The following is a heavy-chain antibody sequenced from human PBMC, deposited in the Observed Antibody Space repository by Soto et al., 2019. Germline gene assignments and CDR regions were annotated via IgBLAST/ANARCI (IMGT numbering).Heavy chain of an antibody. V-gene: IGHV4-61*08. Sequence: SETLSLTCSVSGGSVSSGDYYWSWIRQPPGKGLEWIGYIYYTGSSNYNPSLKRRVTISVDTSKNQFSLKLSSVTAADTAVYYCAREEAYYDREYYFDYWGQGTLVTVSS. J-gene: IGHJ4*02. D-gene: IGHD3-22*01. CDR1: GGSVSSGDYY. CDR2: IYYTGSS. CDR3: AREEAYYDREYYFDY.